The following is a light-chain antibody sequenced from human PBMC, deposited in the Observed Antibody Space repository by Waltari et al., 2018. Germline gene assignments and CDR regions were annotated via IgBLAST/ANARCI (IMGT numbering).Light chain of an antibody. CDR3: QKYGTLPAT. V-gene: IGKV3-20*01. CDR1: QSVSRT. CDR2: DAS. J-gene: IGKJ1*01. Sequence: EIVLTQSPGTLSLSPGERATLSCRASQSVSRTLAWYPQKPGQPPRLLIYDASTRATGIPDRFSGSGSGTDFSLTISRLEPEDFAVYYCQKYGTLPATFGQGTKVEIK.